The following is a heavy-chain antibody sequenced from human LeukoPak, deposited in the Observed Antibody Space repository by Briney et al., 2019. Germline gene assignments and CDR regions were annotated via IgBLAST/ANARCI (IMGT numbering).Heavy chain of an antibody. CDR2: MNPNSGNT. J-gene: IGHJ4*02. D-gene: IGHD3-22*01. CDR3: ARGPTKYYYDSSGYYGY. V-gene: IGHV1-8*01. CDR1: GYTFTSYD. Sequence: ASVKVPCKASGYTFTSYDINWVRQATGQGLEWMGWMNPNSGNTGYAQKFQGRVTMTRNTSISTAYMELSSLRSEDTAVYYCARGPTKYYYDSSGYYGYWGQGTLVTVSS.